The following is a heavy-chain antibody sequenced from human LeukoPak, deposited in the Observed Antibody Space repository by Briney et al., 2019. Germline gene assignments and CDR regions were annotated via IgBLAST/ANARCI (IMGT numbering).Heavy chain of an antibody. J-gene: IGHJ4*02. CDR3: AREGHYYGSADY. CDR1: GFSFTTYS. CDR2: ISSSSTYI. Sequence: GRSLRLSCAASGFSFTTYSMHWVRQAPGKGLEWVSSISSSSTYIYNADSVKGRFIISRDNAKNSLYLQMNSLRAEDTAVYYCAREGHYYGSADYWGQGTLVTVSS. V-gene: IGHV3-21*06. D-gene: IGHD3-10*01.